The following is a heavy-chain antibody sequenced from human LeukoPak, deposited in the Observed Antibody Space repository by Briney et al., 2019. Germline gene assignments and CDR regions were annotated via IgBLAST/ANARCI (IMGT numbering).Heavy chain of an antibody. CDR3: ARVWFGYFFQ. Sequence: GGSLRLSCVASGFDISYNYVGWVRQAPGKGLEWVSVIHTGGTTHYADSVKGRFTISKDNSNNTVFLQMNSVRVEDTAVYHCARVWFGYFFQWGQGALVTVSS. J-gene: IGHJ4*02. CDR2: IHTGGTT. V-gene: IGHV3-53*01. D-gene: IGHD3-10*01. CDR1: GFDISYNY.